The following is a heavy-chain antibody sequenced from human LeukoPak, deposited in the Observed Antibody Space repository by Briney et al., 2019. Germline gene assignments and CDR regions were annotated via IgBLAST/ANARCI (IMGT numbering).Heavy chain of an antibody. CDR3: ARQGRISVAYDS. J-gene: IGHJ4*02. CDR2: INHSGST. V-gene: IGHV4-34*01. CDR1: GGSFSDYY. Sequence: SETLSLTCAVYGGSFSDYYWTWIRQTPGKGLEWIGEINHSGSTNYNPSLQSRVTISVDTSKNQFSLKLNSVTVADTAVYYCARQGRISVAYDSWGQGTLVTVSS. D-gene: IGHD6-19*01.